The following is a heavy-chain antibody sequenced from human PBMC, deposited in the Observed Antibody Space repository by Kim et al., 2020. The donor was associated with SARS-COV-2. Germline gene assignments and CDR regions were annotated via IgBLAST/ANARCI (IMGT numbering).Heavy chain of an antibody. Sequence: SVKVSCKASGGTFSSYAISWVRQAPGQGLEWMGGIIPIFGTANYAQKFQGRVTITADESTSTAYMELSSLRSEDTAVYYCARDEGFGERGYYFDYWGQGTLVTVSS. CDR2: IIPIFGTA. J-gene: IGHJ4*02. CDR3: ARDEGFGERGYYFDY. CDR1: GGTFSSYA. D-gene: IGHD3-10*01. V-gene: IGHV1-69*13.